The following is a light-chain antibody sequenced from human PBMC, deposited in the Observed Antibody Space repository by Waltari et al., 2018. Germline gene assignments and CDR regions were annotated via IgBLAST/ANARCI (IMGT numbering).Light chain of an antibody. Sequence: SYELTQPPSVSVSPGPTASIPCSGDKLGDKYASWYQQKPGQSPVLVIYEDRRRPSGIPERFSGSNSGNTATLTISGTQAMDEADYYCQAWDSSIVFGGGTKLTVL. J-gene: IGLJ2*01. CDR2: EDR. CDR1: KLGDKY. V-gene: IGLV3-1*01. CDR3: QAWDSSIV.